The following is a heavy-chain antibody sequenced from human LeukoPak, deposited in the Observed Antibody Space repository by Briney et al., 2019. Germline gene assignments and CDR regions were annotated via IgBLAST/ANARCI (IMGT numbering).Heavy chain of an antibody. J-gene: IGHJ6*03. V-gene: IGHV4-30-2*01. Sequence: PSQTLSLTCAVSGGSISSGGYSWSWIRQPPGKGLEWIGYIYHSGSTYYNPSLKSRVTISVDRSKNQFSLKLSSVTAADTAVYYCARDSTYYYYMDVWGKGTTVTVSS. CDR1: GGSISSGGYS. CDR3: ARDSTYYYYMDV. D-gene: IGHD1-26*01. CDR2: IYHSGST.